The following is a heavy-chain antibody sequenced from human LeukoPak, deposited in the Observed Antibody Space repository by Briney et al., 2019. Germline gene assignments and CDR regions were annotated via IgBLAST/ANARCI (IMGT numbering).Heavy chain of an antibody. Sequence: ASVKVSCKASGYTFTGSYMRWVRQAPGQGLEWMGWINLNNGGTNHAQKFQGRVTMTSDTSISTAYMELSSLRFDDTAVYYCARTAGGSGRWGDNWFDPWGQGTLVTVSS. CDR3: ARTAGGSGRWGDNWFDP. V-gene: IGHV1-2*02. CDR2: INLNNGGT. J-gene: IGHJ5*02. CDR1: GYTFTGSY. D-gene: IGHD3-10*01.